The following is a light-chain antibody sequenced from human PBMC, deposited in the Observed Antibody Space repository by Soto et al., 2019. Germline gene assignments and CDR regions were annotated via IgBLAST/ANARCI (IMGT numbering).Light chain of an antibody. CDR3: QRYGSSSLS. J-gene: IGKJ4*01. V-gene: IGKV3-20*01. Sequence: IFFTHSPVTLSLSPWERATLFCRARQSLSSTYLAWYQQRPGQAPRLLIFGASNRATGIPDRFRGSGSGTDFTLTISRLEPGDFAVYYCQRYGSSSLSFGGGTKVDIK. CDR2: GAS. CDR1: QSLSSTY.